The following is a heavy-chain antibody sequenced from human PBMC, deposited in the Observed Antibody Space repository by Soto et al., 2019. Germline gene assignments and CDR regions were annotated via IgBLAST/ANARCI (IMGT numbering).Heavy chain of an antibody. CDR3: AGDRRGVYDF. Sequence: QVHLVQSGPEVKKTGASVKVSCKTSGYPFTSNRLSWVRRAPGQGLGWMGWISPHNGNAKYAQKFQAKVNQTAGTAASTVYMELRSLRSVDSGVFYRAGDRRGVYDFWGQGTLVTVSA. CDR2: ISPHNGNA. J-gene: IGHJ4*02. D-gene: IGHD2-8*01. V-gene: IGHV1-18*01. CDR1: GYPFTSNR.